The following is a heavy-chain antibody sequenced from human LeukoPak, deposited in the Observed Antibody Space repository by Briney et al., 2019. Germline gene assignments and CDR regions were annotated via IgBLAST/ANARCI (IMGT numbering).Heavy chain of an antibody. CDR2: ISDSGGST. J-gene: IGHJ4*02. Sequence: GGSLRLSCAASGFTVSSNYMSWVRQAPGKGLEWVSGISDSGGSTYYADSVKGRFTISRDNSENTLYLQMNSLRAEDTAVYYCAKGLGYRSYYFDYWGQGTLVTVSS. CDR1: GFTVSSNY. D-gene: IGHD5-12*01. CDR3: AKGLGYRSYYFDY. V-gene: IGHV3-23*01.